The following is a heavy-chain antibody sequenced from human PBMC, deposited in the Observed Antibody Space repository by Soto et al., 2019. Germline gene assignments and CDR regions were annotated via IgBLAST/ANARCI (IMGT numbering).Heavy chain of an antibody. CDR1: GGTFSSYA. J-gene: IGHJ4*02. CDR2: IIPIFGTA. Sequence: SVKVSCKASGGTFSSYAISWVRQAPGQGLEWMGGIIPIFGTANYAQKFQGRVTITADESTSTAYMELSSLRSEDTAVYYCARAHRLERLQYYFDYWGQGTLVTVSS. V-gene: IGHV1-69*13. D-gene: IGHD1-1*01. CDR3: ARAHRLERLQYYFDY.